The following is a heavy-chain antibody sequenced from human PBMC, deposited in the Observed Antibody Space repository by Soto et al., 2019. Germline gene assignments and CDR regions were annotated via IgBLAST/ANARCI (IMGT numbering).Heavy chain of an antibody. CDR2: IKQDGSEK. Sequence: EVQLVESGGGLVQPGGSLRLSCAASGFTFSSYWMSWVRQAPGKGLEWVANIKQDGSEKYYVDSVKGRFTISRDNAKNSLYLQMNSLRAEDTAVYYCARNINGGYSYGFFDYWGQGTLVTVSS. CDR1: GFTFSSYW. CDR3: ARNINGGYSYGFFDY. D-gene: IGHD5-18*01. J-gene: IGHJ4*02. V-gene: IGHV3-7*05.